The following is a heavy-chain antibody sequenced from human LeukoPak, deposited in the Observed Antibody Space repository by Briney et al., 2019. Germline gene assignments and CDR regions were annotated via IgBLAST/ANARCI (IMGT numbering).Heavy chain of an antibody. Sequence: GGSLRLSCAASGFTFSSYGMHWVRQAPGKGLEWVAVISYDGSNKYYADSVKGRFTISRDNSKNTLYLQMNSLRAEDTAVYYCAKDRGSGWYPPDAFDIWGQGQWSPSLQ. CDR3: AKDRGSGWYPPDAFDI. D-gene: IGHD6-19*01. CDR2: ISYDGSNK. J-gene: IGHJ3*02. CDR1: GFTFSSYG. V-gene: IGHV3-30*18.